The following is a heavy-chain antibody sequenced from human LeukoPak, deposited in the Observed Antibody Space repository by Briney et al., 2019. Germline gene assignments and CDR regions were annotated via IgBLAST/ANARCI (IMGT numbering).Heavy chain of an antibody. Sequence: PGGSLRLSCAASGFTFSDYYMSWIRRAPGKGLEWVSYISSSGSTIYYADSVKGRFTISRDNAKNSLYLQMNSLRAEDTAVYYCAREDYDSSGSYYFDYWGQGTLVTVSS. V-gene: IGHV3-11*01. J-gene: IGHJ4*02. CDR2: ISSSGSTI. CDR1: GFTFSDYY. D-gene: IGHD3-22*01. CDR3: AREDYDSSGSYYFDY.